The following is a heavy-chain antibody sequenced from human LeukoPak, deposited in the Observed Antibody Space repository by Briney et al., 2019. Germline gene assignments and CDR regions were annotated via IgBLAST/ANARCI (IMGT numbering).Heavy chain of an antibody. J-gene: IGHJ4*02. CDR3: ARIRGGPIDY. CDR1: GFTLSTYA. V-gene: IGHV3-30-3*01. CDR2: ISYDGTDA. D-gene: IGHD3-16*01. Sequence: GGSLRLSCAASGFTLSTYAMHWVRQAPGKGLEWVAVISYDGTDAYCADSVKGRFTISRDTSKNSLYLQMNSLRAEDTAVFYCARIRGGPIDYWGQGTLVTVSS.